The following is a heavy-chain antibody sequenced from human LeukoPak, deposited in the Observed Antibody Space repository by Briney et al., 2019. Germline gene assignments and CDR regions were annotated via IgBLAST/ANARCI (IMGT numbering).Heavy chain of an antibody. V-gene: IGHV1-69*13. CDR3: ARHHGSGPYAYYGMDV. J-gene: IGHJ6*02. D-gene: IGHD3-10*01. CDR2: SIPIFGTA. Sequence: SVKVSCKASGGTSSSYAISWVRQAPGQGREWMGGSIPIFGTANYAQKFQGRVTITADESTSTAYMELSSLRSEDTAVYYCARHHGSGPYAYYGMDVWGQGTTVTVSS. CDR1: GGTSSSYA.